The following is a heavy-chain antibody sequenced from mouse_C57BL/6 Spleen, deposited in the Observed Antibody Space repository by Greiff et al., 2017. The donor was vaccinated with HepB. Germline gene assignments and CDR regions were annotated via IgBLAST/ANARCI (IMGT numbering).Heavy chain of an antibody. CDR3: ARPPPYYGNDCYDFDY. D-gene: IGHD2-9*01. CDR2: ISSGGSYT. Sequence: EVMLVESGGDLVKPGRSLKLSCAASGFTFSSYGMSWVRQTPDKRLEWVATISSGGSYTYYPDSVKGRFTISRDNAKNTLYLQMNSLKSEDTAMYYCARPPPYYGNDCYDFDYWGQGTTLTVSS. V-gene: IGHV5-6*01. CDR1: GFTFSSYG. J-gene: IGHJ2*01.